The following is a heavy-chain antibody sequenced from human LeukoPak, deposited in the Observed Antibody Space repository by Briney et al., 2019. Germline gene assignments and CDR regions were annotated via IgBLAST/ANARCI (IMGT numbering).Heavy chain of an antibody. V-gene: IGHV4-4*07. CDR3: ARRAAAAGTSLDN. J-gene: IGHJ4*02. CDR1: GASISSYY. D-gene: IGHD6-13*01. Sequence: ASETLSLTCTVSGASISSYYWNWIRQPAGKGLEWIGRIYTTGSTNYNPSLKGRVTMSVDTSKNQFSLKLSSVTAADTAVYYCARRAAAAGTSLDNWGLGILVIVSS. CDR2: IYTTGST.